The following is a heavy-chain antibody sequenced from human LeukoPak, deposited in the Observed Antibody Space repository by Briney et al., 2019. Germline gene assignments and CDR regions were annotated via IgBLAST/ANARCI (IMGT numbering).Heavy chain of an antibody. J-gene: IGHJ4*02. V-gene: IGHV3-15*01. CDR2: IKSKTDGGTT. CDR3: ARDPGFRGYSGYDLGFDY. Sequence: GGSLRLSCAASGFTFSNAWMSWVRQAPGKGLEWVGRIKSKTDGGTTDYAAPVKGRFTISRDDSKNTLYLQMNSLRVEDTAVYYCARDPGFRGYSGYDLGFDYWGQGTLVTVSS. D-gene: IGHD5-12*01. CDR1: GFTFSNAW.